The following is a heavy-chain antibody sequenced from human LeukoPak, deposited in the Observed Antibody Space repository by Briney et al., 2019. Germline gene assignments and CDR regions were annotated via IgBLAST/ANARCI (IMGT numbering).Heavy chain of an antibody. CDR2: IRYDGSNK. CDR3: AKTYYYDSKTRTSFDY. CDR1: GFTFSSYG. D-gene: IGHD3-22*01. V-gene: IGHV3-30*02. J-gene: IGHJ4*02. Sequence: PGGSLRLSCAASGFTFSSYGMHWVRQVLGKGLEWVAFIRYDGSNKYYVDSVKGRFTISRDSSQNTLFLQMNSLRAEDTAVYYCAKTYYYDSKTRTSFDYWGQGTLVTVSS.